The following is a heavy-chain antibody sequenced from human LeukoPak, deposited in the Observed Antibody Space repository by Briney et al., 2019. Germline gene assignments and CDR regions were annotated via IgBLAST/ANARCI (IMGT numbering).Heavy chain of an antibody. D-gene: IGHD2-21*02. CDR3: AKDRRGCGGDCYSSYFDY. CDR1: GFTFSSYS. V-gene: IGHV3-74*01. J-gene: IGHJ4*02. Sequence: GGSLRLSCAASGFTFSSYSMNWVRQAPGKGLVWVSRINSDGSSTSYADSVKGRFTISRDNSKNTLYLQMNSLRAEDTAVYYCAKDRRGCGGDCYSSYFDYWGQGTLVTVSS. CDR2: INSDGSST.